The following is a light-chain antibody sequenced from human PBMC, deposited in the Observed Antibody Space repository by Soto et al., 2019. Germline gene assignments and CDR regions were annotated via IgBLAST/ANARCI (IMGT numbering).Light chain of an antibody. CDR3: QRWDT. J-gene: IGKJ5*01. V-gene: IGKV3-11*01. CDR2: DAS. Sequence: EIVLTQSPATLSLSPGERATLSCRASQSVSSNLAWYQQKPGQAPRLLIYDASNRATGIPARFSGSGSGTAFTLTISSLEPEDFAVYYCQRWDTFGQGTRLEIK. CDR1: QSVSSN.